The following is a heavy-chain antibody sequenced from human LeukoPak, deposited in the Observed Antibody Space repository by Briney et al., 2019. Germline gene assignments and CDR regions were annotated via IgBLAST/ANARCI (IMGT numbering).Heavy chain of an antibody. D-gene: IGHD6-13*01. CDR3: ARGPPYSSSWYFDY. CDR2: ISYDGSNK. CDR1: GFTFSTYA. V-gene: IGHV3-30-3*01. Sequence: GGSLRLSCAASGFTFSTYAMHWVRQAPGKGLEWVAVISYDGSNKYYADSVKGRFTVSRDNSKNTLYLQMDSLRAEDTAVYYCARGPPYSSSWYFDYWGQGTLVTVSS. J-gene: IGHJ4*02.